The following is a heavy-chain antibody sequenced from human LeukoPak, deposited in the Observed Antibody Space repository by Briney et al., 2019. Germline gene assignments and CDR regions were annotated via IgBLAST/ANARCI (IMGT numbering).Heavy chain of an antibody. CDR1: GGSISSGGYS. CDR2: IYHSGST. CDR3: ARVPPYSYYYDSSGAFDI. Sequence: PSETLSLTCAVSGGSISSGGYSWGWVRQPPGKGLEWIGYIYHSGSTYYNPSLKSRVTISVDRSKNQFSLKLSSVTAADTAVYYCARVPPYSYYYDSSGAFDIWGQGTMVTVSS. J-gene: IGHJ3*02. D-gene: IGHD3-22*01. V-gene: IGHV4-30-2*01.